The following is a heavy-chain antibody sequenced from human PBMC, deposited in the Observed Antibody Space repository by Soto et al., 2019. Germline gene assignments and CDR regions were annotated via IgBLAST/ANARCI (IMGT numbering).Heavy chain of an antibody. J-gene: IGHJ5*02. D-gene: IGHD1-1*01. CDR3: ARQGATGTTWFDP. V-gene: IGHV4-39*01. CDR1: GGSISSSSYY. Sequence: PSETLSLTCTVSGGSISSSSYYWGWIRQPPGKGLEWIGSIYYSGSTYYNPSLKSRVTISVDTSKNQFSLKLSSVTAADTAVYYCARQGATGTTWFDPWGQGTLVTVSS. CDR2: IYYSGST.